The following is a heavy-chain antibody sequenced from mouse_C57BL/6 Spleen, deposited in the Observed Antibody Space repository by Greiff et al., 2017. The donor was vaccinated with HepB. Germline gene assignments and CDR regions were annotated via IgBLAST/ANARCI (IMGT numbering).Heavy chain of an antibody. CDR3: ARGTMITNFDY. Sequence: EVMLVESGGGLVKPGGSLKLSCAASGFTFSSYAMSWVRQTPEKRLEWVATISDGGSYTYYPDNVKGRITIARDNAKNNLYLQMSQLKSEDTAMYYCARGTMITNFDYWGQGTTLTVSS. V-gene: IGHV5-4*03. CDR2: ISDGGSYT. D-gene: IGHD2-4*01. J-gene: IGHJ2*01. CDR1: GFTFSSYA.